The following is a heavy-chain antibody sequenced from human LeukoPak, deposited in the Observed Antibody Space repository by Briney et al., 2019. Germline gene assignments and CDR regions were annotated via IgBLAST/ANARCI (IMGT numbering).Heavy chain of an antibody. D-gene: IGHD3-16*01. CDR3: ARSGGGMNDY. Sequence: PGGSLRLSCAASGLTFSSYRMHWVRQAPGKGLEWVSSISSSGNYIYYADSVKGRFTISRDNAKNSLYLQMNSLRAEDTAVYYCARSGGGMNDYWGQGTLVTVSS. V-gene: IGHV3-21*01. CDR1: GLTFSSYR. CDR2: ISSSGNYI. J-gene: IGHJ4*02.